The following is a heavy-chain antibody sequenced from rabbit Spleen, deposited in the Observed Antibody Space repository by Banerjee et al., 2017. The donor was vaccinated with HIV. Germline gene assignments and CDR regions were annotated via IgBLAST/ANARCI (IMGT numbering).Heavy chain of an antibody. D-gene: IGHD1-1*01. CDR3: ARDTSSSFSSYGMDL. V-gene: IGHV1S40*01. J-gene: IGHJ6*01. Sequence: QSLEESGGDLVKPGASLTLTCTASGVSFSGSSYMCWVRQAPGKGLEWIACIEGGSSGFTYFANWAKGRFTISKTSSTTVTLQMTSLTAADTATYFCARDTSSSFSSYGMDLWGPGTLVTVS. CDR1: GVSFSGSSY. CDR2: IEGGSSGFT.